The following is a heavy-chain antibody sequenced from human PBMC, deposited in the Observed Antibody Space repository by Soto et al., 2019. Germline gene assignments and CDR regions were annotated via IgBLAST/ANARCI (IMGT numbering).Heavy chain of an antibody. D-gene: IGHD2-15*01. V-gene: IGHV3-23*01. CDR3: AIDLVVAGTLGFDY. J-gene: IGHJ4*02. Sequence: EVQLLESGGGLVQPGGSLRLSCAASGFTFSSHAMSWVRQAPGKGLEWVSAICGSGGSTYYADSVKGRFTISRDNSKNALYLQMNSLRGEDTAVYYCAIDLVVAGTLGFDYWGQGNLVTVSS. CDR1: GFTFSSHA. CDR2: ICGSGGST.